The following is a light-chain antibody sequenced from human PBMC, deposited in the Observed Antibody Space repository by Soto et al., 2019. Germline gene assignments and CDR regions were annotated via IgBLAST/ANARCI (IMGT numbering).Light chain of an antibody. CDR1: QSISSSY. J-gene: IGKJ1*01. Sequence: EIVLTQSPGTLSLSPGERATLSCRASQSISSSYLAWYQQKSGQAPRLLIYGASSRATGIPDRFSGSESGTLFTLTFSSLDPEDTSVYYCLQHCRLPWTFGQGTKVEIQ. CDR2: GAS. CDR3: LQHCRLPWT. V-gene: IGKV3-20*01.